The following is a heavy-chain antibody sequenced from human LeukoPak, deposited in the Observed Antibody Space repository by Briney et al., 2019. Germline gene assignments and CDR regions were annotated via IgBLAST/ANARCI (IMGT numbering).Heavy chain of an antibody. CDR1: GDSVSSNTAA. CDR2: TYYTSNWHN. V-gene: IGHV6-1*01. D-gene: IGHD6-19*01. Sequence: SQTLSLTCAISGDSVSSNTAAWNWIRQSPSRGLEWLGRTYYTSNWHNDYAVSLKSRISINPDTSKNQFSLQLNSVTPEDTAIYYCARSYSSGWYGIDVWGRGTTVTVSS. CDR3: ARSYSSGWYGIDV. J-gene: IGHJ6*02.